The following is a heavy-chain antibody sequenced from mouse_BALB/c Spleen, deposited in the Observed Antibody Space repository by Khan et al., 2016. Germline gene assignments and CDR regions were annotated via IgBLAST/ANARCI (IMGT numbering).Heavy chain of an antibody. Sequence: EVQLQESGPDLVKPSQSLSLTCTVTGYSITSGYSWHWIRQFPGNKLEWMGYIHYSGRNNYNPSLKSRISITRDTSKNQFFLQLNSVTTEDAATNYCAGCGYYAIDCGGQGTSVTVSS. V-gene: IGHV3-1*02. CDR3: AGCGYYAIDC. J-gene: IGHJ4*01. CDR2: IHYSGRN. CDR1: GYSITSGYS.